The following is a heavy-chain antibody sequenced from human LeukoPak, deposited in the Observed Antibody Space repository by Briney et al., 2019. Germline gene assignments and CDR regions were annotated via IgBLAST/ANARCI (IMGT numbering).Heavy chain of an antibody. CDR3: ARMGRWLQLGYYYYYGMDV. D-gene: IGHD5-24*01. Sequence: ASVKVSCKASGYTFTSYGISWVRQAPGQGLEWMGWMNPNSGNTGYAQKFQGRVTMTRNTSISTAYMELSSLRSEDTAVYYCARMGRWLQLGYYYYYGMDVWGQGTTVTVSS. CDR1: GYTFTSYG. J-gene: IGHJ6*02. V-gene: IGHV1-8*02. CDR2: MNPNSGNT.